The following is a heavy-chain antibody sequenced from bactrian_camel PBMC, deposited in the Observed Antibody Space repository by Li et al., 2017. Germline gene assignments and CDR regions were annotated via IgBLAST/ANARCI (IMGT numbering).Heavy chain of an antibody. CDR1: GYSVSQGF. CDR3: AEGRGSRGEHCYSLNY. CDR2: ISSSGGSI. D-gene: IGHD6*01. V-gene: IGHV3S63*01. J-gene: IGHJ4*01. Sequence: HVQLVESGGGSVQSGGSLRLSCAASGYSVSQGFMAWFRQAPGKEREGVALISSSGGSILYADSVKGRFTISRDSAKNTVYLQMNNLQPEDTATYYCAEGRGSRGEHCYSLNYWGQGTQVTVS.